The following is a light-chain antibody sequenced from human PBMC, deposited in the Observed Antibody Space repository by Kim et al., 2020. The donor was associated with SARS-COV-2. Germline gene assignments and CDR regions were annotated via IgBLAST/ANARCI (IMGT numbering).Light chain of an antibody. J-gene: IGLJ2*01. CDR3: SSYTSSSTVV. V-gene: IGLV2-14*04. CDR1: SSDVGGYNY. Sequence: GQTITSTGTETSSDVGGYNYVSWYQQRPGKAPKLMIYDVSKWPSGVSNRFSGSKSGNTASLTISGLQAEDEADYYCSSYTSSSTVVFGGGTQLTVL. CDR2: DVS.